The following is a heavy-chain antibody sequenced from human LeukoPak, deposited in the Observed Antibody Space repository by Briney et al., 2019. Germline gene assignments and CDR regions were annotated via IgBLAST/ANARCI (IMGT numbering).Heavy chain of an antibody. CDR2: IKQDGREK. V-gene: IGHV3-7*01. Sequence: GGSLRLSCAASGFTFSSDWMSWVRQAPGEGREWVANIKQDGREKYYVDSLKGRFTISRDNAKNTLYLQMNSVRAEDTAVYYCARSAMVQGVIWGFYYYMDVWGKGTTVTVSS. CDR3: ARSAMVQGVIWGFYYYMDV. J-gene: IGHJ6*03. D-gene: IGHD3-10*01. CDR1: GFTFSSDW.